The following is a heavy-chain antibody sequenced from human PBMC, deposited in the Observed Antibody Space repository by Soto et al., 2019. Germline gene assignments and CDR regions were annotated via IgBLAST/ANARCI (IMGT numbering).Heavy chain of an antibody. D-gene: IGHD3-10*01. Sequence: ASVKVSCKASGDTFTSYGISWVRQAPGQGLEWMGWISAYNGNTNYAQKLQGRVTMTTDTSTSTAYMELRSLRSDDTAVYYCARDLGMVRGPECMDVWGQGTTVTVSS. CDR1: GDTFTSYG. CDR2: ISAYNGNT. V-gene: IGHV1-18*01. J-gene: IGHJ6*02. CDR3: ARDLGMVRGPECMDV.